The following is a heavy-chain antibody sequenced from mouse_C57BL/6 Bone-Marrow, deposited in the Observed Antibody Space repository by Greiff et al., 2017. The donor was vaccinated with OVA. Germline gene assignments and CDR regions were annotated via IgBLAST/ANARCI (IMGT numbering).Heavy chain of an antibody. CDR1: GYTFTSYW. Sequence: QVQLQQPGAELVKPGASVKMSCKASGYTFTSYWITWVKQRPGQGLEWIGDIYPGSGSTNYNEKFKSKATLTVDTSSSTAYMQLSSLTSEDSAVYYCARWGTTVVDGYFDYWGQGTTLTVSS. J-gene: IGHJ2*01. CDR2: IYPGSGST. CDR3: ARWGTTVVDGYFDY. D-gene: IGHD1-1*01. V-gene: IGHV1-55*01.